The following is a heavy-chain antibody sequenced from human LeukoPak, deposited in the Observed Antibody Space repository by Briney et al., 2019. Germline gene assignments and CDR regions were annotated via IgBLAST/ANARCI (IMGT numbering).Heavy chain of an antibody. V-gene: IGHV3-74*01. J-gene: IGHJ4*02. D-gene: IGHD2-15*01. CDR2: ISADGYTT. CDR1: GLAFSAYK. CDR3: VVGGSPGY. Sequence: GGSLRLSCAASGLAFSAYKMHWVRQAPRKGLVWVSRISADGYTTDYADFVQGRFTASRDNTKNTWSLEMNSLRAEDTAVYYCVVGGSPGYWGQGTLVTVSS.